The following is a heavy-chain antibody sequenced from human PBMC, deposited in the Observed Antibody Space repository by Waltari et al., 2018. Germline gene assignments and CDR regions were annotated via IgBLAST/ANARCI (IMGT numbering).Heavy chain of an antibody. CDR3: ARWRNFAVFDY. CDR1: GGSISSGDYS. Sequence: QVQLQESGPGLVKPSQTLSLTCSVSGGSISSGDYSWSWIRQTAGKGLEWIGRMYASGKTNYNPSLESRVTMSVDTSQNQFSLRLSSVTAADTAVYYCARWRNFAVFDYWGQGMLVTVSS. J-gene: IGHJ4*02. V-gene: IGHV4-61*02. CDR2: MYASGKT. D-gene: IGHD1-7*01.